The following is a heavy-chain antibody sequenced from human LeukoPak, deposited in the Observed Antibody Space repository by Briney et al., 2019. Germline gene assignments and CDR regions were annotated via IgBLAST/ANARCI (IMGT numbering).Heavy chain of an antibody. V-gene: IGHV3-7*01. Sequence: PGGSLRLFCAASGFTFSTHWMTWVRQAPGKGLEWVANINQAGTEKYYVDSVKGRFTISRDNAKNSLSLQMNSLRAEDTAVYYCARRGYYYYYYMDVWGKGTTVTISS. J-gene: IGHJ6*03. CDR2: INQAGTEK. CDR3: ARRGYYYYYYMDV. D-gene: IGHD3-10*01. CDR1: GFTFSTHW.